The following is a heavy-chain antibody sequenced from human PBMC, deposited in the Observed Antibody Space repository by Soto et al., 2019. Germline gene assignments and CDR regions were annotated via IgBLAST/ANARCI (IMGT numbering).Heavy chain of an antibody. CDR1: GFTFSSYG. V-gene: IGHV3-30*18. CDR2: ISYDGSNK. D-gene: IGHD2-21*01. Sequence: QVQLVESGGGVVQPGRSLRLSCAASGFTFSSYGMHWVRQAPGKGLEWVAVISYDGSNKYYADSVTGRFTISRDNSKNTLYLQMNSLRAEDMAVYYCAKGCSTRIVVVIAISDAFDIWGQGTMVTVSS. CDR3: AKGCSTRIVVVIAISDAFDI. J-gene: IGHJ3*02.